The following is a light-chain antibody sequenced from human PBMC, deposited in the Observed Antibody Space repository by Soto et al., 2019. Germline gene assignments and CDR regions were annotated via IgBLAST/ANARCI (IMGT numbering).Light chain of an antibody. CDR1: SSDIGTYGY. J-gene: IGLJ2*01. V-gene: IGLV2-14*01. Sequence: QSALTQPASVSGSPGQSIAISCSGTSSDIGTYGYVSWYQQHPGKAPKLMLFDVSHRPSGVSDRFFGSKSGNTASLAISGHQAEDEAHYYSSSYTTNSAVIFGGGTKLTLL. CDR2: DVS. CDR3: SSYTTNSAVI.